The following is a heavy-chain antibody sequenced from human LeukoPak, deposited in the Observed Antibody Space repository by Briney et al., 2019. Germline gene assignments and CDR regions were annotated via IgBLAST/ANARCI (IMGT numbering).Heavy chain of an antibody. Sequence: ASVKVSCKASGYTFTSYGISWVRQAPGQGLEWMGWISAYNGNTNYAQKLQGRVTMTTDTSTSTAYMELRSLRSDDTAVYYCARDDIGCSSTSCQYSGHDQGGFDYWGQGTLVTVSS. D-gene: IGHD2-2*01. CDR1: GYTFTSYG. V-gene: IGHV1-18*04. J-gene: IGHJ4*02. CDR2: ISAYNGNT. CDR3: ARDDIGCSSTSCQYSGHDQGGFDY.